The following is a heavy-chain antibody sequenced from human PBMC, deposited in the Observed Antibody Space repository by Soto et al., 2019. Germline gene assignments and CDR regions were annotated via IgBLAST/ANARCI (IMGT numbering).Heavy chain of an antibody. Sequence: QLQLQESGPGLVKPSETLSLTCTVSGGSVSSSNYYWGWIRQSPGKGLEWIGSIYYSGSTYYNPSLGSRVTISVDKSKNQFSLKVISVTAADTAVYYCARLEGLATISCYFDYWGQGTLVTVSS. CDR2: IYYSGST. CDR1: GGSVSSSNYY. D-gene: IGHD3-9*01. J-gene: IGHJ4*02. V-gene: IGHV4-39*01. CDR3: ARLEGLATISCYFDY.